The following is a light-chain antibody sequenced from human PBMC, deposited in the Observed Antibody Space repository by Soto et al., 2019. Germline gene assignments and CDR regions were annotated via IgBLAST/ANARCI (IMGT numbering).Light chain of an antibody. Sequence: QSALTQPASMSGSPGQSITISCTGTSSDVGSYNLVSWYQQHPGKALKLMIYERSKRPSGVSNRFSGSKSGNTASLTISGLKAEDEADYYCCSYAGSSSVVFGGGTELTVL. CDR1: SSDVGSYNL. CDR2: ERS. CDR3: CSYAGSSSVV. V-gene: IGLV2-23*01. J-gene: IGLJ2*01.